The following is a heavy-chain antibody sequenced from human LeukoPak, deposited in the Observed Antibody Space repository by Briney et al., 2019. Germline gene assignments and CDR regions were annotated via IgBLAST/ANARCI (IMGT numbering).Heavy chain of an antibody. Sequence: GGSLRLSCAASGFTFSNYVMGWVRQAPGKGLEWVANIKQDGSEKYYVDSVKGRFTISRDNAKNSLYLQMNSLRAEDTAVYYCARDAIVGAISNDYWGQGTLVTVSS. CDR3: ARDAIVGAISNDY. D-gene: IGHD1-26*01. CDR1: GFTFSNYV. CDR2: IKQDGSEK. J-gene: IGHJ4*02. V-gene: IGHV3-7*01.